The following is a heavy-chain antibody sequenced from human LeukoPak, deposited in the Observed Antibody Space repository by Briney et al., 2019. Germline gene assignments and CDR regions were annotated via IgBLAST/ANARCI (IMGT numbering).Heavy chain of an antibody. Sequence: SETRSFPCTVSGDSISSNYWSWIRQPPGKGLEWIGYIYNSGSTKYNPSLKSRVTISVDTSKNLFSLKLTSVTDTAVYYCATCRDEFGNYGFTSWGEG. D-gene: IGHD4-11*01. CDR3: ATCRDEFGNYGFTS. J-gene: IGHJ5*02. V-gene: IGHV4-59*01. CDR2: IYNSGST. CDR1: GDSISSNY.